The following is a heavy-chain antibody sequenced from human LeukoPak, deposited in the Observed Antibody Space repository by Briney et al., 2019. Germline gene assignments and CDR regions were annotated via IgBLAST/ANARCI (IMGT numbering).Heavy chain of an antibody. V-gene: IGHV4-4*02. D-gene: IGHD6-19*01. J-gene: IGHJ4*02. CDR2: IFHNGST. CDR3: ASEDMAVAGIFDY. Sequence: PSETLSLTCAVSGGSISSSNWWSWVRQPPGKGLEWIGEIFHNGSTNYNPSLKSRVTISVDKSKNQFSLELSSVTAADTAVYYCASEDMAVAGIFDYWGQGTLVTVSS. CDR1: GGSISSSNW.